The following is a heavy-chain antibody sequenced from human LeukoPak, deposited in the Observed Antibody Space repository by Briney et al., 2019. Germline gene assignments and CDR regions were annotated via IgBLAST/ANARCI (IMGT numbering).Heavy chain of an antibody. CDR2: ISWNSGSI. J-gene: IGHJ4*02. V-gene: IGHV3-9*01. CDR1: GFTFDDFA. CDR3: AREGIVVVPAALYKTFDY. D-gene: IGHD2-2*01. Sequence: TGGSLRLSCAASGFTFDDFAMHWVRHAPGKGLEWVSGISWNSGSIGYADSVKGRFTISRDNAKNSLFLQMNSLRAEDTALYYCAREGIVVVPAALYKTFDYWGQGTLVTVSS.